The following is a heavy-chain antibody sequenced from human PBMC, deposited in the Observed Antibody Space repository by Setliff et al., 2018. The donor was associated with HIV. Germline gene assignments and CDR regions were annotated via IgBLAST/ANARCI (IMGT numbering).Heavy chain of an antibody. CDR1: GGSISSGGSY. D-gene: IGHD3-22*01. V-gene: IGHV4-31*01. J-gene: IGHJ4*02. CDR2: IYYSGGT. CDR3: AREGGEEVNYDRGGPSRGGLFDY. Sequence: PSETLSLTCTVSGGSISSGGSYWSWIRQLPGKGLEWIGYIYYSGGTYYNPSLKSPITISVDTSKNHFSLKLTSVTAADTAVYYCAREGGEEVNYDRGGPSRGGLFDYWGQGTRVTVSS.